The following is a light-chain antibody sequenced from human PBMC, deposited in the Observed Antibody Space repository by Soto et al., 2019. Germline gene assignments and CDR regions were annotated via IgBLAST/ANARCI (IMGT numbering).Light chain of an antibody. Sequence: QSVLTQPPSASGSPGQSVTISCTGTSSDVGGYMYVSWYQQHPGKAPKLLIYEVSNRPSGVSNRFSGSKSGNTASLTISGLQAEDEADYYCSSYTSTYTPYVLGTGTKVTVL. CDR3: SSYTSTYTPYV. CDR2: EVS. V-gene: IGLV2-14*01. CDR1: SSDVGGYMY. J-gene: IGLJ1*01.